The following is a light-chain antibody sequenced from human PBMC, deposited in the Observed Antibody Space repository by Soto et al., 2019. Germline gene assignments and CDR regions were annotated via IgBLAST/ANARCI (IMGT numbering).Light chain of an antibody. Sequence: EIVMPQSPATLSVSPGERATLSCRASQIISSNLAWYQQKPGQAPRLLMFRTSSRATGFPARFSGSGSGTEFNLTISSLQSEDCGVYYCQQYNNWPRATFGGGTKVAIK. CDR2: RTS. J-gene: IGKJ4*01. CDR3: QQYNNWPRAT. CDR1: QIISSN. V-gene: IGKV3-15*01.